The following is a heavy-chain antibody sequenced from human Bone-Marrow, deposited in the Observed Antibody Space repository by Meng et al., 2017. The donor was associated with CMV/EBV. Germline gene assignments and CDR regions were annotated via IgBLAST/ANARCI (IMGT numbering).Heavy chain of an antibody. CDR2: INPHSGGT. CDR3: AKNGRGYSYGLYAMEV. CDR1: GYTFIGYY. Sequence: ASVKVSCKASGYTFIGYYMHWVRQVPGQGLEWMGWINPHSGGTKYAQSFQGRVTMTRDTSTSTVSMELSGVRSDDTAVYFCAKNGRGYSYGLYAMEVWGQGTTVTVSS. J-gene: IGHJ6*02. D-gene: IGHD5-18*01. V-gene: IGHV1-2*02.